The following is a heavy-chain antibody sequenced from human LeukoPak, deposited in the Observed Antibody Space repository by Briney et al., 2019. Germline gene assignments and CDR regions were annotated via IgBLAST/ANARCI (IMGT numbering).Heavy chain of an antibody. V-gene: IGHV5-51*01. D-gene: IGHD3-10*01. J-gene: IGHJ3*02. Sequence: GEFLKISRKGSGYSFTNYWIGWVRQMPGKGLEWMGIIYPGDSDTRYSPSFQGQVTISADKSISTAYLQWSSLKASDTAMYYCASAAMVRGVHAFDIWGQGTMVTVSS. CDR3: ASAAMVRGVHAFDI. CDR1: GYSFTNYW. CDR2: IYPGDSDT.